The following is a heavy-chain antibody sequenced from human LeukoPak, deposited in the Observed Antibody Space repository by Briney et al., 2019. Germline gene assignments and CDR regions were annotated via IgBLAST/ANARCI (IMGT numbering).Heavy chain of an antibody. V-gene: IGHV4-59*01. Sequence: SETLSLTCTVSGGSISSYYWTWIRQPPGKGLEWIGYISYSGSTNYNPSLKSRVTISVDTSKNQFSLKLSSVTAADTAVYYCARGLGGYCSGGSCRPHNWFDPWGQGTLVTVSS. CDR2: ISYSGST. CDR3: ARGLGGYCSGGSCRPHNWFDP. CDR1: GGSISSYY. D-gene: IGHD2-15*01. J-gene: IGHJ5*02.